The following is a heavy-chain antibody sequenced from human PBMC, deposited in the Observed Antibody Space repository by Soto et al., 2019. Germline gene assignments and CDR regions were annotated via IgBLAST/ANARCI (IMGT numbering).Heavy chain of an antibody. V-gene: IGHV4-34*01. D-gene: IGHD3-22*01. Sequence: SVTLSLTCAVYGGSFSGYYWNWLRQPPGKGLEWIGEINHSGSTNYNPSLKSRVTISVDTSKNQFSLKLSSVTAADTAVYYCARGAKYYYDSRGHRYFDYWGQGTLVTVSS. CDR3: ARGAKYYYDSRGHRYFDY. J-gene: IGHJ4*02. CDR2: INHSGST. CDR1: GGSFSGYY.